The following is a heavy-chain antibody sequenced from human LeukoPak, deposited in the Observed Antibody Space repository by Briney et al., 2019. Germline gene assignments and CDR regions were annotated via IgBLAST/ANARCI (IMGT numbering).Heavy chain of an antibody. V-gene: IGHV3-23*01. CDR3: AQDRSSSTSCSNY. CDR1: GFVFSNYA. CDR2: VTGSSSNT. Sequence: GGSLRLSCAASGFVFSNYAMTWVRRAPGKGLEWVSAVTGSSSNTYYADSVKGRFTISRDNSKNMLYLEMNNLRVEDPAIYYCAQDRSSSTSCSNYWGRGTLVTVSS. J-gene: IGHJ4*02. D-gene: IGHD2-2*01.